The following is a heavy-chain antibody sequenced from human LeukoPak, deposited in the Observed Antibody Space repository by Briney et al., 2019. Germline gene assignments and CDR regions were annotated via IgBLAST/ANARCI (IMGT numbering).Heavy chain of an antibody. CDR3: ARCQYNSSPDF. D-gene: IGHD6-13*01. Sequence: EAGGSLILSCAASGFTFIDYSMSWIRQAPGKGLEWVSYISPTSDYTSYADSVKGRFTIFRDNAKNSLFLQMNSLRVEDTAVYYCARCQYNSSPDFWGQGTLVTVSS. J-gene: IGHJ4*02. CDR2: ISPTSDYT. V-gene: IGHV3-11*03. CDR1: GFTFIDYS.